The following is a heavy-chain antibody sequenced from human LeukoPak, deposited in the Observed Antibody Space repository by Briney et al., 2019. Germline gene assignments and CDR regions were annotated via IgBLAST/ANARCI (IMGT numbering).Heavy chain of an antibody. D-gene: IGHD4-11*01. V-gene: IGHV1-18*01. Sequence: GASVKVSCKASGYTFTSYGISWVRQAPGQGLEWMGWISAYNGNANYAQKLQGRVTMTTDTSTSTAYMELRSLRSDDTAVYYCARARLQLYYYYDMDVWGQGTTVTVSS. CDR1: GYTFTSYG. J-gene: IGHJ6*02. CDR2: ISAYNGNA. CDR3: ARARLQLYYYYDMDV.